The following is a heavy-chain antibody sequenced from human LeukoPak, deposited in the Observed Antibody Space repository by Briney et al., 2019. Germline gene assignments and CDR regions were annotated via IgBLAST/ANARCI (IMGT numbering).Heavy chain of an antibody. V-gene: IGHV3-30*03. CDR2: VSYDATDK. CDR3: ARGYGFHFDY. D-gene: IGHD5-18*01. CDR1: GFTFSSYG. Sequence: PGGSLRLSCAASGFTFSSYGMHWVRQAPGKGLEWVAVVSYDATDKNYADSVKGRFTISRDNSKNTLSLQMNSVRPEDTAVYYCARGYGFHFDYWGQGTLVTVSS. J-gene: IGHJ4*02.